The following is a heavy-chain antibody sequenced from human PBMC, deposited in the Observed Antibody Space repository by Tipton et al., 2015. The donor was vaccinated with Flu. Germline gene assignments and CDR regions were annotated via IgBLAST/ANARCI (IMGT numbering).Heavy chain of an antibody. CDR1: GASISDYY. CDR2: MYPSGST. J-gene: IGHJ4*02. D-gene: IGHD3-10*01. CDR3: ARGVSGSGLHS. V-gene: IGHV4-4*07. Sequence: TLSLTCTVSGASISDYYWSWIRQSAGKGLEWIGRMYPSGSTNFSPSLKSRVTMSVDTSKNQFSLQLNSVTPEDTAVYYCARGVSGSGLHSWGQGTLVTVSS.